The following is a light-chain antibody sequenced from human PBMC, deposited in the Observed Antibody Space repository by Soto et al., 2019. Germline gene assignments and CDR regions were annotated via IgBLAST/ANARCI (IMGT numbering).Light chain of an antibody. Sequence: DIQITQSPSTLSGSVGDRVTITCRASQTISSWLAWYQQKPGKAPKILIYDASSLESGDPSRFSGSGSGTEFSLTISSLQPDDFATYYCQQYNLYWTFGQGTKVDIK. CDR2: DAS. V-gene: IGKV1-5*01. CDR3: QQYNLYWT. J-gene: IGKJ1*01. CDR1: QTISSW.